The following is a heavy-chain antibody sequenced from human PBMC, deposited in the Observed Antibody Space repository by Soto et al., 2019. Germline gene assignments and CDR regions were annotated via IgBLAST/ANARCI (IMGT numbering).Heavy chain of an antibody. V-gene: IGHV4-59*01. D-gene: IGHD2-2*01. CDR2: IYYSGST. CDR1: GGSISSYY. J-gene: IGHJ6*03. Sequence: SETLSLTCTVSGGSISSYYWSWIRQPPGKGLEWIGYIYYSGSTNYNPSLKSRVTISVDTSKNQFSLKLSSVTAADTAVYYCARVGCSSTSCYAGGTYMDVWGKGTTVTVSS. CDR3: ARVGCSSTSCYAGGTYMDV.